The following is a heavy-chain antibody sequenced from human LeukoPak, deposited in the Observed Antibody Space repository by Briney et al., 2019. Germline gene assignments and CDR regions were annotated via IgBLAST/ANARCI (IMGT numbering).Heavy chain of an antibody. CDR3: ARDRGLVVATPGWFDY. CDR2: IIPIFGTA. Sequence: SVKVSSAASGGTFSNYAISWVRQAPGQGLEWMGGIIPIFGTANYAQKFQGRVTITADESTSTAYMELSSLRSEDTAVYYCARDRGLVVATPGWFDYWGQGTLVTVSS. V-gene: IGHV1-69*01. D-gene: IGHD5-12*01. J-gene: IGHJ4*02. CDR1: GGTFSNYA.